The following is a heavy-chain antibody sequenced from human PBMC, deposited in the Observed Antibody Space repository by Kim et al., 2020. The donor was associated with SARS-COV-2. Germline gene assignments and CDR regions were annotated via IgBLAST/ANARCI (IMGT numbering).Heavy chain of an antibody. Sequence: SVKVSCKASGFTFTSSAVQWVRQARGQRLEWIGWIVVGSGNTNYAQKFQERVTITRDMSTSTAYMELSSLRSEDTAVYYCAADIVATIKGVYWGQGTLVTVSS. CDR1: GFTFTSSA. D-gene: IGHD5-12*01. V-gene: IGHV1-58*01. J-gene: IGHJ4*02. CDR2: IVVGSGNT. CDR3: AADIVATIKGVY.